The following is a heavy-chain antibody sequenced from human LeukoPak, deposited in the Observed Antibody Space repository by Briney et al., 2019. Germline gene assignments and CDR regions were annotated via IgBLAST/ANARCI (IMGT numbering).Heavy chain of an antibody. CDR3: ARAGEYSDDAFDI. V-gene: IGHV3-53*01. Sequence: GGSLRLSCAASGFTVSSNYMSWVRQAPGKGLEWVSVIYSGGSTYYADSVKGRFTISRDNSKNTLYLQMNSLRAEDTAVYYCARAGEYSDDAFDIWGRGTMVTVSS. CDR2: IYSGGST. CDR1: GFTVSSNY. J-gene: IGHJ3*02. D-gene: IGHD4-17*01.